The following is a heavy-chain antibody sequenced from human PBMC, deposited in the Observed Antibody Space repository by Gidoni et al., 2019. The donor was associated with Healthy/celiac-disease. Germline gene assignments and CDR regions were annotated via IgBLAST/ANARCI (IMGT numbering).Heavy chain of an antibody. D-gene: IGHD5-12*01. CDR3: AKDRVVATRLTVGFGY. CDR2: SSGSGGST. Sequence: EVQLLESGGGLVQPGGSLRLSGAASAFTFSSDAMSWVRQGPGKGLAWVSASSGSGGSTYYADSVKGRFTISRDNSKNTLYLQMNSLRAEDTAVYYCAKDRVVATRLTVGFGYWGQGTLVTVSS. V-gene: IGHV3-23*01. J-gene: IGHJ4*02. CDR1: AFTFSSDA.